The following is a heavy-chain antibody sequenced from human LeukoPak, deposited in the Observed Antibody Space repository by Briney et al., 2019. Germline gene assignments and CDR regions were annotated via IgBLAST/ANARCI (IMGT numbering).Heavy chain of an antibody. D-gene: IGHD3-22*01. CDR3: ARDPNYDSSGYPFDY. CDR1: GFTVSRYW. V-gene: IGHV3-74*01. Sequence: GGSLRLSCAASGFTVSRYWMHWVRQAPGKGLVWVSRINSDGSFTTYADSVEGRFTISRDNAKNTLYLQMNSLRADDTAVYYCARDPNYDSSGYPFDYWGQGTLVTVSS. CDR2: INSDGSFT. J-gene: IGHJ4*02.